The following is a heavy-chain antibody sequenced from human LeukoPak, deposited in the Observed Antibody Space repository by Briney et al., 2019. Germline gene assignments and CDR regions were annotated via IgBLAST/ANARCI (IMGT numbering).Heavy chain of an antibody. CDR1: GYTLSGYG. CDR3: ARDCSNGVCYPRDY. J-gene: IGHJ4*02. Sequence: ASVKVSCKASGYTLSGYGISWLRQAPGQGLEWVGWITTYNGDKKYSEKFQGRITMTTDTSTSTYYMELRSLRSDDTAIHYCARDCSNGVCYPRDYWGQGTLVIVST. V-gene: IGHV1-18*01. D-gene: IGHD2-8*01. CDR2: ITTYNGDK.